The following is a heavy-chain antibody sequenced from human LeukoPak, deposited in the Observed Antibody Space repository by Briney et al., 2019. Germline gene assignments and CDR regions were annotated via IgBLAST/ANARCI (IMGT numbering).Heavy chain of an antibody. Sequence: GGSLRLSCAASGFTLDDYAMHWVRQAPGKGLEWVSLISWDGNDTYYADSVKGRFTISRDNSKSSLYLQMNSLRAEGMALYYCAKGSSAWNEVFHFDYWGQGTLVTVSS. CDR1: GFTLDDYA. CDR2: ISWDGNDT. CDR3: AKGSSAWNEVFHFDY. J-gene: IGHJ4*02. V-gene: IGHV3-43D*03. D-gene: IGHD1-1*01.